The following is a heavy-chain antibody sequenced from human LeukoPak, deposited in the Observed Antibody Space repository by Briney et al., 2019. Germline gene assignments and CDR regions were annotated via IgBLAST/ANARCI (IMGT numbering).Heavy chain of an antibody. CDR2: INHSGST. V-gene: IGHV4-34*01. Sequence: PSETLSPTCAVYGGSFSGYYWSWIRQPPGEGLEWIGEINHSGSTNYNPSLKSRVTISVDTSKNQFSLKLSSVTAADTAVYFCARAYRSSWYANWFDPWGQGTLVTVSS. D-gene: IGHD6-13*01. J-gene: IGHJ5*02. CDR3: ARAYRSSWYANWFDP. CDR1: GGSFSGYY.